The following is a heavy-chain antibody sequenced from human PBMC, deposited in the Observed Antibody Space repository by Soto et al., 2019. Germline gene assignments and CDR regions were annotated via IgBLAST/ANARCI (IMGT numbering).Heavy chain of an antibody. CDR2: IVVGSGNT. CDR3: AADETDVYNFFDY. J-gene: IGHJ4*02. CDR1: GFTFSSSA. V-gene: IGHV1-58*01. D-gene: IGHD3-3*01. Sequence: GASVKVSCKASGFTFSSSAVQWVRQARGQRLEWIGWIVVGSGNTNYAQKFQERVTITRDMSTSTAYMELSSLRSEDTAVYYCAADETDVYNFFDYWGQGTLVTVSS.